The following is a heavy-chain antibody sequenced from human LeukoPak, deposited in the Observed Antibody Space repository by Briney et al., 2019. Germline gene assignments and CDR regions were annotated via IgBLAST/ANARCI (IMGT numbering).Heavy chain of an antibody. D-gene: IGHD2-2*01. J-gene: IGHJ3*02. V-gene: IGHV3-23*01. CDR3: AKDWDAPRYCSSTSCYPTLDAFDI. CDR1: GFTFSSNY. Sequence: GGSLRLSCAASGFTFSSNYMSWVRQATVKGLGWVSALSSIGGSTYYADSVKGRFTISRDNTKNMLYLQMNSLRAEDTAVYYCAKDWDAPRYCSSTSCYPTLDAFDIWGQGTMVTVSS. CDR2: LSSIGGST.